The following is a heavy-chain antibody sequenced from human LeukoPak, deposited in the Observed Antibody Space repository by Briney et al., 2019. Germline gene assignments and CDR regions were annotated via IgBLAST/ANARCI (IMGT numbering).Heavy chain of an antibody. CDR2: IYYSGST. CDR3: ARKYPDHWFDP. CDR1: GGSISSYY. Sequence: SETLSLTCTVSGGSISSYYWSWIRQPPGKGLEWIGYIYYSGSTNYNPSLKSRVFISVDTFKNQFSLKLSSVTAADTAVYFCARKYPDHWFDPWGQGTLVTVSS. V-gene: IGHV4-59*08. J-gene: IGHJ5*02. D-gene: IGHD6-6*01.